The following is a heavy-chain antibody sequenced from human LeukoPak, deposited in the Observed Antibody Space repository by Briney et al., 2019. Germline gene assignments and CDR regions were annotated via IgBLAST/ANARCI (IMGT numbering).Heavy chain of an antibody. Sequence: SETLSLTCTVSGGSIRSFYWSWIRQPPGKGLELIGYIYYSGSTNYDPSLKSRVTISVDTSKNQFSLKLSSVTAADTAVYYCARVYFSAYGHPNWFDPWGQGTLVTVSS. CDR2: IYYSGST. D-gene: IGHD2-21*01. V-gene: IGHV4-59*01. CDR3: ARVYFSAYGHPNWFDP. CDR1: GGSIRSFY. J-gene: IGHJ5*02.